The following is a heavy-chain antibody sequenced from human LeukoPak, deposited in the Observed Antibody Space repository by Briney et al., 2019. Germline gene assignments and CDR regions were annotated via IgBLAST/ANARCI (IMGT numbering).Heavy chain of an antibody. Sequence: SETLSLTCTVSGGSISSYYWSWIRQPLGKGLEWIGYIYYSGSTNYNPSLKSRVTISVDTSKNQFSLKLSSVTAADTAVYYCARFGGYDILTGYSGFFDYWGQGTLVTVSS. CDR2: IYYSGST. V-gene: IGHV4-59*01. D-gene: IGHD3-9*01. CDR1: GGSISSYY. CDR3: ARFGGYDILTGYSGFFDY. J-gene: IGHJ4*02.